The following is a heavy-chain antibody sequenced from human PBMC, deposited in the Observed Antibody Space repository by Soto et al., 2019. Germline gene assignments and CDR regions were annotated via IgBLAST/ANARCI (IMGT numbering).Heavy chain of an antibody. D-gene: IGHD3-16*02. CDR1: GFAFSSYA. CDR3: AKDRGCIDPFDY. Sequence: EVQLLESGGGLVQPGGSLRLSCAASGFAFSSYAISWVRQAPGKGLEWVSSISGSTSGTYYADAVKGRFTISRDNSNNTLYLQMNSLRAEDTAVYYCAKDRGCIDPFDYWGQGALVTVSS. V-gene: IGHV3-23*01. CDR2: ISGSTSGT. J-gene: IGHJ4*02.